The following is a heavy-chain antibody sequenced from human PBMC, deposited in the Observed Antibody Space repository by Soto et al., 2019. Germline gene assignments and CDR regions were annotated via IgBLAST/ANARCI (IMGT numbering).Heavy chain of an antibody. J-gene: IGHJ4*02. CDR3: ARDRDYYDSSGYCDY. Sequence: GGSLRLSCAASGFTFSSYEMNWVRQAPGKGLEWVSYISSSGSTIYYADSVKGRFTISRDNAKNSLYLQMNSLRAEDTAVYYCARDRDYYDSSGYCDYWGQGTLVTVSS. CDR1: GFTFSSYE. V-gene: IGHV3-48*03. D-gene: IGHD3-22*01. CDR2: ISSSGSTI.